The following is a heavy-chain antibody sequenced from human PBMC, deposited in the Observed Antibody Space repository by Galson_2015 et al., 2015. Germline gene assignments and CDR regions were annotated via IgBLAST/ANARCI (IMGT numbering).Heavy chain of an antibody. D-gene: IGHD3-10*01. CDR1: GFSVSSIG. CDR2: ISKGGVT. CDR3: ASLHYGH. J-gene: IGHJ4*02. Sequence: SLRLSCAASGFSVSSIGVSWVRQAPGKGLGWVSSISKGGVTYYADSVKGRFTISRDSSKNTVYMQMNSLTAEDTAVYSCASLHYGHWGQGTLATVSS. V-gene: IGHV3-23*01.